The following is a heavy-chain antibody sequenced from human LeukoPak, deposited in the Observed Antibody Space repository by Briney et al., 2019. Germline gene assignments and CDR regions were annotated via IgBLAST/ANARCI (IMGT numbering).Heavy chain of an antibody. CDR2: ISSSSSTI. CDR3: ARVEEKAEVIEVVVAAIDY. CDR1: GFTFSSYS. Sequence: GGSLRLSCAASGFTFSSYSMNWVRQAPGKGLEWVSYISSSSSTIYYADSVKGRFTISRDNAKNSLYLQMNSLRDEDTAVYYCARVEEKAEVIEVVVAAIDYWGQGTLVTVSS. J-gene: IGHJ4*02. D-gene: IGHD2-15*01. V-gene: IGHV3-48*02.